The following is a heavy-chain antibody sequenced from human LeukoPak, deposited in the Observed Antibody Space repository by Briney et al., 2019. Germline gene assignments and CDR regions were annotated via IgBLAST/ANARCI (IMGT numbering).Heavy chain of an antibody. CDR1: GFTFDDYT. V-gene: IGHV3-43*01. Sequence: PGGTLRLSCSASGFTFDDYTIHWVRQAPGKGLEWVSLTSWDGYSKYYADSVKGRFTMSRDNSRNSVFLDMNSLTPGDTALYYCAKDSTGDFWFYLESWGQGTLVTVSS. CDR2: TSWDGYSK. D-gene: IGHD7-27*01. J-gene: IGHJ4*02. CDR3: AKDSTGDFWFYLES.